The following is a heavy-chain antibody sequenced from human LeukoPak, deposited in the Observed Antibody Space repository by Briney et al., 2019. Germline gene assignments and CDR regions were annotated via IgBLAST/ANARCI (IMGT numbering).Heavy chain of an antibody. CDR2: IIPIFGTA. J-gene: IGHJ6*03. D-gene: IGHD3-16*01. Sequence: GASVKVSCKASGGTFSSYAISWVRQAPGQGLEWMGGIIPIFGTATYAQKFQGRVTITTDESTSTAYMELSSLRSEDTAVYYCARSARGSYYYYMDVWGKGTTVTVSS. V-gene: IGHV1-69*05. CDR1: GGTFSSYA. CDR3: ARSARGSYYYYMDV.